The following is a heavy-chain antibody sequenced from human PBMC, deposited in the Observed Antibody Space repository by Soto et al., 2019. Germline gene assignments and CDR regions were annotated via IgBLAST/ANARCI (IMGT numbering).Heavy chain of an antibody. J-gene: IGHJ4*02. Sequence: QVQLQESGPGLVKPSQTLSLTCTVSGASISSGDYYWTWIRQPPGKGLEWIGTIYYSGNTYYNPSLKSRVTISVDPSNNQFSLKLSSVTAADTAVYYCARASYDSSTYYLDSWGQGTLVTVSS. CDR3: ARASYDSSTYYLDS. CDR1: GASISSGDYY. V-gene: IGHV4-30-4*01. D-gene: IGHD3-22*01. CDR2: IYYSGNT.